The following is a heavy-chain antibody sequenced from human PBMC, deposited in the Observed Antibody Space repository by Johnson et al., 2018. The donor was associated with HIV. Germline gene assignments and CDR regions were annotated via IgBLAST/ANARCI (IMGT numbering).Heavy chain of an antibody. Sequence: QVQLLESGGGLVQPGGSLRLSCAASGFTFSRYWMSWVRQAAGKGLTWVAVISYDGSNNYYADSVKGRFTISRDNSKNTLYLQMNSLRAEDTAVYYCARGEVLDSSVVSHAFDIWGQGTMVTVSS. CDR1: GFTFSRYW. D-gene: IGHD6-25*01. CDR2: ISYDGSNN. V-gene: IGHV3-30*03. CDR3: ARGEVLDSSVVSHAFDI. J-gene: IGHJ3*02.